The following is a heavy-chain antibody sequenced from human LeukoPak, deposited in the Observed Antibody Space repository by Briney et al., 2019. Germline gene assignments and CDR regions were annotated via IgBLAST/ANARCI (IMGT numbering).Heavy chain of an antibody. J-gene: IGHJ4*02. D-gene: IGHD2-15*01. CDR2: ISGSGANT. Sequence: GGSLGPSCAASGFTFSSYAMGWVRQAPGKGLEWVSAISGSGANTYYADSVKGRFTISRDNSKNTLSLQMNTLRTDDTAVYYCAKGRALEVVAAFNYWGQGTVVTVSS. V-gene: IGHV3-23*01. CDR1: GFTFSSYA. CDR3: AKGRALEVVAAFNY.